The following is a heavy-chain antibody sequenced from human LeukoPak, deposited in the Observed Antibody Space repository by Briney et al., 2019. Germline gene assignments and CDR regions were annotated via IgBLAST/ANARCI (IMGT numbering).Heavy chain of an antibody. Sequence: GGSLRLSCAASGFTFSDYYMSWIRQAPGKGLEWVSYISSSGSIIYYADSVKGRFTISRDNAKNSLYLQMNSLRAEDTAVYYCARDGPITGTMSAFDIWGQGTMVTVSS. J-gene: IGHJ3*02. CDR2: ISSSGSII. CDR3: ARDGPITGTMSAFDI. V-gene: IGHV3-11*04. D-gene: IGHD1-7*01. CDR1: GFTFSDYY.